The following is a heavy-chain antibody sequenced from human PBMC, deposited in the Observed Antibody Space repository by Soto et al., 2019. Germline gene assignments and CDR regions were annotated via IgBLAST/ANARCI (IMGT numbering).Heavy chain of an antibody. V-gene: IGHV3-11*01. CDR3: VREQPNGNEYCGGDCYPGLFDY. CDR2: ISRSGNTM. J-gene: IGHJ4*02. Sequence: QVQLVESGGALVKPGGSLRLSCAASGFTSWDYDMSWIRQAPGKGLEWVSYISRSGNTMYYGDYVKGRFTISRDNAENSVFLQMISLRAEDTAVYYCVREQPNGNEYCGGDCYPGLFDYWGQGTLVTVSS. D-gene: IGHD2-21*02. CDR1: GFTSWDYD.